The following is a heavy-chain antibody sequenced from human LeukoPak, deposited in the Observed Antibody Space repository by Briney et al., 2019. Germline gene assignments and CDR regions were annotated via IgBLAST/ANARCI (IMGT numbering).Heavy chain of an antibody. V-gene: IGHV4-34*01. CDR1: GGSFSGHY. D-gene: IGHD6-13*01. Sequence: SETLSLTCAVYGGSFSGHYWSWIRQPPGKGLEWIGEINHSGSTNYNPSLKSRVTISVDTSKNQFSLKLSSVTAADTAVYYCARGKRGYSSSWYDYWGQGTLVTVSS. CDR3: ARGKRGYSSSWYDY. CDR2: INHSGST. J-gene: IGHJ4*02.